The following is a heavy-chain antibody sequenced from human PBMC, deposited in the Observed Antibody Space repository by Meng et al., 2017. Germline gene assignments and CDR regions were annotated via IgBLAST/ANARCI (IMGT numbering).Heavy chain of an antibody. Sequence: LSLTCTASGFTFGDYAMSWVRQAPGKGLEWVGFIRSKAYGGTTEYAASVKGRFTISRDDSKSIAYLQMNSLKTEDTAVYYCTRDFKYYDSSGYRYFDYWGQGTLVTVSS. CDR2: IRSKAYGGTT. V-gene: IGHV3-49*04. D-gene: IGHD3-22*01. CDR3: TRDFKYYDSSGYRYFDY. CDR1: GFTFGDYA. J-gene: IGHJ4*02.